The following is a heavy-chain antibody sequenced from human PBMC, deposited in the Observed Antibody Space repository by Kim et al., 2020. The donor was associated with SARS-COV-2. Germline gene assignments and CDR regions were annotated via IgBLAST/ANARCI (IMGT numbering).Heavy chain of an antibody. CDR3: ARGWDY. CDR2: INYHGST. V-gene: IGHV4-59*09. Sequence: INYHGSTNTTPSLQSRVTISVDTSKNQFSLKLSSVTAADMAVYYCARGWDYWGQGTLVTVSS. J-gene: IGHJ4*02.